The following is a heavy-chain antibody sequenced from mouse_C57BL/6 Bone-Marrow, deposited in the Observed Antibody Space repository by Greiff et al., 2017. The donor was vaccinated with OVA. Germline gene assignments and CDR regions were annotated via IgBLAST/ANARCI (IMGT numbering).Heavy chain of an antibody. J-gene: IGHJ4*01. CDR2: ISYDGSN. CDR3: ASPLRQNAMDY. D-gene: IGHD2-12*01. V-gene: IGHV3-6*01. Sequence: EVKLMESGPGLVKPSQSLSLTCSVTGYSITSGYYWNWIRQFPGNKLEWMGYISYDGSNNYNPSLKNRISITRDTSKNQFFLKLNSVTTEDTATYYCASPLRQNAMDYWGQGTSVTVSS. CDR1: GYSITSGYY.